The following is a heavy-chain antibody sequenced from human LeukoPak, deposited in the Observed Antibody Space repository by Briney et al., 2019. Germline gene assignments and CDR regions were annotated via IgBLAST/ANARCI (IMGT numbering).Heavy chain of an antibody. D-gene: IGHD6-19*01. J-gene: IGHJ4*02. CDR3: ALLEESGWYGDY. CDR2: INHSGST. Sequence: SETLSLTCAVYGGSFSGYYWSWIRQPPGKGLEWIGEINHSGSTNYIPSLKSRVTISVDTSKNQFSLKLSSVTAADTAVYYCALLEESGWYGDYWGQGTLVTVSS. V-gene: IGHV4-34*01. CDR1: GGSFSGYY.